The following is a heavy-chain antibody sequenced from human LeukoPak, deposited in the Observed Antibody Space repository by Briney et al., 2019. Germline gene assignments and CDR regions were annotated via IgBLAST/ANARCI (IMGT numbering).Heavy chain of an antibody. CDR3: ARRWNYGRNYYIDV. J-gene: IGHJ6*03. V-gene: IGHV4-34*01. CDR1: GGSFSNYY. Sequence: SETLSLTCAVYGGSFSNYYWSWIRQRPGQGLEWFGEINDSGRINYNPSLMSRVTVSVDTSKNQFSLRLSSVTATDTAVYYCARRWNYGRNYYIDVWGNGATVSVSS. CDR2: INDSGRI. D-gene: IGHD1-7*01.